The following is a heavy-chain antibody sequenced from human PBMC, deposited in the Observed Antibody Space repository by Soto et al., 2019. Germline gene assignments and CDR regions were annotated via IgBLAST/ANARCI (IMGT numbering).Heavy chain of an antibody. CDR2: ISGSGSTI. V-gene: IGHV3-11*01. J-gene: IGHJ1*01. CDR1: GFTFSDYY. CDR3: ARDCSSSSCYGYLQH. D-gene: IGHD2-2*01. Sequence: QVQLVESGGGLVKPGGSLRLSCAASGFTFSDYYMSWIRQAPGKGLEWVSHISGSGSTIYFADSVKGRFTISRDNAKNSLYLQMNSLRAEDTAVYYCARDCSSSSCYGYLQHWGQGTRVTVSS.